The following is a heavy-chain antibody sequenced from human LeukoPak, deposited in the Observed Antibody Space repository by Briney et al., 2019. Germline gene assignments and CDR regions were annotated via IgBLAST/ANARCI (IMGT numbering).Heavy chain of an antibody. CDR3: AKDGHFGSGSYLDY. J-gene: IGHJ4*02. D-gene: IGHD3-10*01. V-gene: IGHV3-7*03. Sequence: GSLRLSRAASGFNFSNYWMNWVRPAPGKGLEWVANIKQDGSEKNYVDSVKGRFTISRDNSKNTLYLQMNSLRAEDTAVYYCAKDGHFGSGSYLDYWGQGTLVTVSS. CDR1: GFNFSNYW. CDR2: IKQDGSEK.